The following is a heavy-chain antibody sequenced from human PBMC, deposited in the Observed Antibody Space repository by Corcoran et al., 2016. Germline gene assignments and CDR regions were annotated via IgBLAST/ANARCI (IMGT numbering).Heavy chain of an antibody. Sequence: EVQLVESGGGLVQPGGSLRLSCAASGFTFSSYWMSWVRQAPGKGLEWVANIKQDGSEKYYVDSVKGRFTISRDNAKNSLYLQMNSLRAEDTAVYYCARDLRVAAAVPDYWGQGTLVTVSS. J-gene: IGHJ4*02. D-gene: IGHD6-13*01. CDR1: GFTFSSYW. V-gene: IGHV3-7*01. CDR2: IKQDGSEK. CDR3: ARDLRVAAAVPDY.